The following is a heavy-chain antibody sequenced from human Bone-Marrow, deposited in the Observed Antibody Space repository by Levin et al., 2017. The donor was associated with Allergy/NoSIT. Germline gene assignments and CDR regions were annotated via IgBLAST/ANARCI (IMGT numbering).Heavy chain of an antibody. CDR3: ARYFYGRHSYGFPFHFDH. V-gene: IGHV5-51*01. CDR1: GYNFGNYW. CDR2: IYPGDSDT. Sequence: GESLKISCKISGYNFGNYWIGWVRQMPGKGLEWMGIIYPGDSDTRYSPSFQGQVTISVDTSIDTAYLQWSSLKASDTAIYYCARYFYGRHSYGFPFHFDHCGQGTLVTVSS. J-gene: IGHJ4*02. D-gene: IGHD3-16*02.